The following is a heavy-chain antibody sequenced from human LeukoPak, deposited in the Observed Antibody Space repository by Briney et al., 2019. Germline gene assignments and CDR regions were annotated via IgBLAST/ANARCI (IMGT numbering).Heavy chain of an antibody. V-gene: IGHV3-53*01. CDR3: ARDQDSSSSVYYYGMDV. CDR1: GFIVSSNY. Sequence: GGSLRLSCAASGFIVSSNYMSWVRQAPGKGLEWVSVIYSGGSTYYADSVKGRLTISRDNSKNTLYLQMNSLRAEDTAVYYCARDQDSSSSVYYYGMDVWGQGTTVTVSS. D-gene: IGHD6-6*01. J-gene: IGHJ6*02. CDR2: IYSGGST.